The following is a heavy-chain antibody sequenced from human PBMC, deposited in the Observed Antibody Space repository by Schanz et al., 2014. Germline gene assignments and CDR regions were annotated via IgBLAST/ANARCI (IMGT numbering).Heavy chain of an antibody. J-gene: IGHJ4*02. CDR3: ARGQYYYDSSGYLQNDY. CDR1: GYTFTSYG. CDR2: ISAYNGNT. V-gene: IGHV1-8*01. D-gene: IGHD3-22*01. Sequence: QVQLVQSGAEVKKPGSSMKVSCKASGYTFTSYGINWVRQAPGQGLEWMGWISAYNGNTNYAQKFQGRVTMTRNTSISTAYMDLSSLRSEDTAVYYCARGQYYYDSSGYLQNDYWGQGTLVTVSS.